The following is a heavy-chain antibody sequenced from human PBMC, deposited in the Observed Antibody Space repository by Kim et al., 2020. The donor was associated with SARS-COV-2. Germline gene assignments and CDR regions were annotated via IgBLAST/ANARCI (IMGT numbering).Heavy chain of an antibody. Sequence: GGSLRLSCAASGFTFSSYSMNWVRQAPGKGLEWVSSISSSSYIYYADSVKGRFTISRDNAKNSLYLQMNSLRAEDTAVYYCARKVDYDILTGYPTPQYYYYGMDVWGQGTTVTVSS. V-gene: IGHV3-21*01. CDR3: ARKVDYDILTGYPTPQYYYYGMDV. CDR1: GFTFSSYS. D-gene: IGHD3-9*01. J-gene: IGHJ6*02. CDR2: ISSSSYI.